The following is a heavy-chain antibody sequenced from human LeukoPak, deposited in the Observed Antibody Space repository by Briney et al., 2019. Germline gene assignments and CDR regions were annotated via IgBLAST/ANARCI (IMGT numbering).Heavy chain of an antibody. CDR2: IKQDGSEK. Sequence: PGGSLRLSCAASGFTFSSYWMSWVRQAPGKGLEWVANIKQDGSEKYYVDSVKGRFTISRDNAKNSLYLQMNSLRAEDTAVYYCARTVGNYYSAFDIWGQGTMVTVSS. CDR1: GFTFSSYW. CDR3: ARTVGNYYSAFDI. D-gene: IGHD1-26*01. V-gene: IGHV3-7*01. J-gene: IGHJ3*02.